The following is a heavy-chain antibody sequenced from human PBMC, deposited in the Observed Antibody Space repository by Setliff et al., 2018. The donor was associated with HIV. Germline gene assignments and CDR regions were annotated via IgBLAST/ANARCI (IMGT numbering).Heavy chain of an antibody. D-gene: IGHD5-12*01. J-gene: IGHJ1*01. Sequence: PSETLSLTCTVSGGLISSSGSYWGWLRQPPGKGLEWIGNIYSTGRTYYKLSLESRVTISIDTSKNQLSLNVNSVTAADTATYYCATPGYDDDVFGYFRFWGRGTLVTVSS. CDR3: ATPGYDDDVFGYFRF. CDR1: GGLISSSGSY. CDR2: IYSTGRT. V-gene: IGHV4-39*01.